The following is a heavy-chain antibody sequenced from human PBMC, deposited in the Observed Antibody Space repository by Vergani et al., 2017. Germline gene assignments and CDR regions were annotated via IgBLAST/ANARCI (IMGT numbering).Heavy chain of an antibody. CDR2: IKNIGDST. CDR3: GRGSDNYN. D-gene: IGHD5-24*01. V-gene: IGHV3-23*01. CDR1: GFTFSSHA. Sequence: EVQLLQSEGAVVQPGGSLRLSCVASGFTFSSHAMSWVRQGHGQGLEWVSIIKNIGDSTHYADSVKGRFTISRDNSKNTLYLQMNSLRVEDTAVYYCGRGSDNYNWCQGTLVIVSS. J-gene: IGHJ4*02.